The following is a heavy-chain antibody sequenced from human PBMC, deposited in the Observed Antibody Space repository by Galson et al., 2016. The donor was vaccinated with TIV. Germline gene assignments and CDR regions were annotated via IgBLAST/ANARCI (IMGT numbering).Heavy chain of an antibody. CDR3: ARAPYGENWFFDL. Sequence: SETLSLTCTVSGDSISSYYWSWIRQPPGKGLEWIGCMYYSGRTNFYNPSLKSRVTISVDASKNQFSLKLSSVTAADTALYYCARAPYGENWFFDLWGRGTLVTVSS. V-gene: IGHV4-59*08. CDR2: MYYSGRT. D-gene: IGHD4-17*01. CDR1: GDSISSYY. J-gene: IGHJ2*01.